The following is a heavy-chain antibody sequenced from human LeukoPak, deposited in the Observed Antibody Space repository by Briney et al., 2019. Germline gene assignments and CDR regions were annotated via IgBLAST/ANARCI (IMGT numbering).Heavy chain of an antibody. D-gene: IGHD3-22*01. Sequence: SETLSLTCTVPGGSISSYYWSWIRQSPGKGLEWIGEVAHKGPTVYSPTLNRKYNPSFKSRVTMSVDPSKNQFSLKLTSVTVADTATYYCVRQGTNSGYYLLDYWGQGHLVIVSS. V-gene: IGHV4-59*08. CDR3: VRQGTNSGYYLLDY. CDR1: GGSISSYY. CDR2: VAHKGPTVYSPTLNR. J-gene: IGHJ4*02.